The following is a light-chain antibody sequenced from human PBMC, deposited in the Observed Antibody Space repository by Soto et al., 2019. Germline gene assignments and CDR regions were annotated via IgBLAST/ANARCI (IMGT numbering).Light chain of an antibody. CDR2: LNSDGSH. CDR1: SGHSNYA. V-gene: IGLV4-69*01. Sequence: QPVLTQSPSASASLGASVKLTCTLSSGHSNYAIAWHQQKPEKGPRFLMKLNSDGSHNKGDGIPDRFSGSSSGGDRYLTISSLQSEDEADYYCQTWGTGIPVFGGGTKLTVL. J-gene: IGLJ2*01. CDR3: QTWGTGIPV.